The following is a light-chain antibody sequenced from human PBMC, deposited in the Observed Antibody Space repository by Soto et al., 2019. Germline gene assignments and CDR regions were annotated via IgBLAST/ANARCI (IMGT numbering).Light chain of an antibody. CDR2: AAS. V-gene: IGKV3-20*01. Sequence: EIGLTQSPGTLSLSPGERSTLSCRSSQSVSSSFFAWYQQKPGQAPRLLIYAASSRATGIPDRFSGSGSGTDFTLTISRLEPEDFAVYYCQQYGSSLPITFGQGTRLE. CDR1: QSVSSSF. CDR3: QQYGSSLPIT. J-gene: IGKJ5*01.